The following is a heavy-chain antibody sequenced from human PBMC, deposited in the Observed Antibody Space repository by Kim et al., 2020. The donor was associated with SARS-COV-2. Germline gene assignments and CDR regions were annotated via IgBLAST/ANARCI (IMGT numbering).Heavy chain of an antibody. CDR2: INPSGGSS. D-gene: IGHD3-9*01. J-gene: IGHJ6*02. V-gene: IGHV1-46*01. Sequence: ASVKVSCKTSGYIFTRYYIHWVRQAPGQGLEWMGAINPSGGSSRFAQKFQGRVTMTRDTSTDTIYIEVSSLISEDTAGYYCARERYDISPGYVSRFSYGMDVWGQGTTVTVSS. CDR1: GYIFTRYY. CDR3: ARERYDISPGYVSRFSYGMDV.